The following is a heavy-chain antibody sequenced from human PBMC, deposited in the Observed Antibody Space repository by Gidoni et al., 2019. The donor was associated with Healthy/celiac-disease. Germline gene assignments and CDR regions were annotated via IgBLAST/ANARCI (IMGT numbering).Heavy chain of an antibody. CDR1: GGTCSSYA. J-gene: IGHJ4*02. V-gene: IGHV1-69*01. CDR3: ARVAYDILTGYDY. CDR2: IIPIFGTA. D-gene: IGHD3-9*01. Sequence: QVQLVQSGAEVKKPGSSVKVSCKAAGGTCSSYAISWVRQAPGQGLEWMGGIIPIFGTANYAQKFQGSVTITADESTSTAYMELSSLRSEDTAVYYCARVAYDILTGYDYWGQGTLVTVSS.